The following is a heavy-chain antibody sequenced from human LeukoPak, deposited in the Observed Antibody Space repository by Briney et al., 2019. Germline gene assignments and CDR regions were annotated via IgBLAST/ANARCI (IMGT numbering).Heavy chain of an antibody. CDR3: ARPYYYDSRIDP. CDR1: GGSISSGDYY. J-gene: IGHJ5*02. V-gene: IGHV4-30-4*01. D-gene: IGHD3-22*01. CDR2: MYYSGST. Sequence: SETLSLTCTVSGGSISSGDYYWSWIRQPPGKGLEWSAYMYYSGSTYYNPSLKSRVTMSADTSKNQLSLKLSSVTAADTAVYYCARPYYYDSRIDPWGQGILVTVSS.